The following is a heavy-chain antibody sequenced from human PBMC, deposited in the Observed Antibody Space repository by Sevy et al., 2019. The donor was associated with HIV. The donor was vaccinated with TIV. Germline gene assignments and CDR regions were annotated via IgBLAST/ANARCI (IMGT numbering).Heavy chain of an antibody. CDR2: INQDESET. J-gene: IGHJ4*02. CDR1: GFTFSRYW. Sequence: GGSLRLSCAASGFTFSRYWMSWVRQAPGKGLEWGVNINQDESETHSVDSVKGRLTISRDNAEKSLYLQMNSLRAEDTAVYYCPRVGYRSLSHDYWGEGTLVAVSS. V-gene: IGHV3-7*04. CDR3: PRVGYRSLSHDY. D-gene: IGHD6-19*01.